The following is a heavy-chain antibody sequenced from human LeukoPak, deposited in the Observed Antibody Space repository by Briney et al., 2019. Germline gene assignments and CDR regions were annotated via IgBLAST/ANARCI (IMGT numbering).Heavy chain of an antibody. D-gene: IGHD6-13*01. CDR1: GFRFTYYG. J-gene: IGHJ4*02. V-gene: IGHV3-49*04. Sequence: GGSLRLSCAASGFRFTYYGMSWVRQAPGKGLEWVGFIRSKAYGGTTEYAASVKGRFTISRDDSKSIAYLQMNSLKTEDTAVYYCTRWGIAAANFDYWGQGTLVTVSS. CDR2: IRSKAYGGTT. CDR3: TRWGIAAANFDY.